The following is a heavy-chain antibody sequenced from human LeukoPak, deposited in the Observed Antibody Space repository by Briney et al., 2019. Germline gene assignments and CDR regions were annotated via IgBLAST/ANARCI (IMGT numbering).Heavy chain of an antibody. J-gene: IGHJ6*02. D-gene: IGHD2-15*01. CDR2: ISYDGSNK. Sequence: PGGSLRLSCAASGFTFSSYAMHWVRQAPGKGLEWVAVISYDGSNKYCADSVKGRFTISRDNSKNTLYLQMNSLRAEDTAVYYCARSYCSGGSCVHYYYYGMDVWGQGTTVTVSS. CDR1: GFTFSSYA. V-gene: IGHV3-30*04. CDR3: ARSYCSGGSCVHYYYYGMDV.